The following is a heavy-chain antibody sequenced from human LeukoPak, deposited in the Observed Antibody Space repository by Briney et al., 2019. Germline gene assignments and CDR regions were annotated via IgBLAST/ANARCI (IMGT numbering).Heavy chain of an antibody. CDR2: IWYDGSNK. J-gene: IGHJ6*03. CDR3: AKDLRTIPYYYFRDV. CDR1: GFTFSSYG. Sequence: GGCLRLSCAASGFTFSSYGIHWVRQAPGKGLEWVAAIWYDGSNKYYAESVKGRFTISRDNSKNTLYLQMNSLRAEDTAVYYCAKDLRTIPYYYFRDVWGRGTTVTVSS. V-gene: IGHV3-33*06. D-gene: IGHD4/OR15-4a*01.